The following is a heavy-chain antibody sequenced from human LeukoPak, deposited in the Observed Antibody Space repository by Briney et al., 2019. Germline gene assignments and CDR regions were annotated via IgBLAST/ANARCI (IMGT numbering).Heavy chain of an antibody. J-gene: IGHJ4*02. D-gene: IGHD4-23*01. Sequence: PSETLSLTCAVSGASISGSGYYLGWIRQPPGKGLEWIGYIYYSGSTNYNPSLKSRVTISLDTSKNQFSLKLSSVTAADTAMYYCARVSRGNSVGGDYWGQGTLVTVSS. CDR2: IYYSGST. CDR1: GASISGSGYY. CDR3: ARVSRGNSVGGDY. V-gene: IGHV4-61*08.